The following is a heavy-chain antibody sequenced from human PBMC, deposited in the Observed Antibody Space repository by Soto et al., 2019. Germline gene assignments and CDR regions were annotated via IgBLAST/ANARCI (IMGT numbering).Heavy chain of an antibody. CDR2: MYYSGTA. J-gene: IGHJ4*02. CDR1: GSSVRDSYY. D-gene: IGHD2-21*01. CDR3: ARGIIVVVRDYFDY. V-gene: IGHV4-38-2*02. Sequence: SETLSLTCSVSGSSVRDSYYWGWIRQSPGKGLQWIGTMYYSGTAYYNPSLKGRVTISIDTTKNQFSLTLDSVTGADKAVYYCARGIIVVVRDYFDYWGQGPQVTVSS.